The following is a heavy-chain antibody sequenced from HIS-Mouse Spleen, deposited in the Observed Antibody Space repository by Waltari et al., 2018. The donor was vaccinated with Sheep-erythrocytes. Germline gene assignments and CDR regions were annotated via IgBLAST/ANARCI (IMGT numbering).Heavy chain of an antibody. CDR2: ISSSSSYI. V-gene: IGHV3-21*01. J-gene: IGHJ4*02. CDR1: GFPFGRHS. D-gene: IGHD5-12*01. CDR3: ARAGYSGEYYFDY. Sequence: EVQLVESGGGLVKPGGSLRISCAASGFPFGRHSMNWVRQAPGKGLEWVSSISSSSSYIYYADSVKGRFTISRDNAKNSLYLQMNSLRAEDTAVYYCARAGYSGEYYFDYWGQGTLVTVSS.